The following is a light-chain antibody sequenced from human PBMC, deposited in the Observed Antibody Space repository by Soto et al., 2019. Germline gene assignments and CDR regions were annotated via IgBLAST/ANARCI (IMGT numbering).Light chain of an antibody. CDR3: QQCYNWPQWT. V-gene: IGKV3-15*01. J-gene: IGKJ1*01. CDR2: GAS. Sequence: EIVMTQSPATLSVSPGGRATLSCRASQSVSSNLAWYQQKPGQAPRLLIYGASTRATGFPARFSGSGSGTDFTLTISSLEPEDFALYYCQQCYNWPQWTFGQGTKVDIK. CDR1: QSVSSN.